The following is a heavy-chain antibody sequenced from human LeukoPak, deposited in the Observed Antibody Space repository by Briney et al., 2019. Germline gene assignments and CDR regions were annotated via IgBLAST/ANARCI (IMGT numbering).Heavy chain of an antibody. CDR3: AKGRTSWYYYFDY. Sequence: PGGSLRLSCAASGFTFSSYALSWVRQAPGKGLEWVSVISGGGLNTYYADSVKGRFSISRDNAKKTLFIQKHNLRAEDTAVYDCAKGRTSWYYYFDYWGQGTMVTVSS. V-gene: IGHV3-23*01. J-gene: IGHJ4*02. CDR2: ISGGGLNT. CDR1: GFTFSSYA. D-gene: IGHD6-13*01.